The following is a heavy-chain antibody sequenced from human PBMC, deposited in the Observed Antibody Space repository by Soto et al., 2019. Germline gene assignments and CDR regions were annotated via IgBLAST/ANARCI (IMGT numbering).Heavy chain of an antibody. J-gene: IGHJ3*02. CDR1: GGSVSSVRYY. D-gene: IGHD3-9*01. Sequence: QVQLQESGPGLVKPSETLSLTCTVSGGSVSSVRYYWSWIRQPPGEGLEWIGYISDSGSTNYNPSLKSRVSISIDTSKNQFSLKLSSVTAADTAVYYCARIGDILTRYDAFDIWGQGTTVTVSS. CDR3: ARIGDILTRYDAFDI. CDR2: ISDSGST. V-gene: IGHV4-61*01.